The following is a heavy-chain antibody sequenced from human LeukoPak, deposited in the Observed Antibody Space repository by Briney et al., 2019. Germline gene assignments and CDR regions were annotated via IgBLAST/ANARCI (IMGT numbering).Heavy chain of an antibody. CDR1: GGSVNSSNYC. V-gene: IGHV4-39*01. Sequence: MSSETLSLTCTVSGGSVNSSNYCWGWIRQPHGKGLGWIGTINYSGSTYYSPSLKSRVTMSVDTSKNQFSLNLSSVTAADMAVYYCARRFRYGSSDYWGQGTLVTVSS. J-gene: IGHJ4*02. CDR3: ARRFRYGSSDY. CDR2: INYSGST. D-gene: IGHD3-10*01.